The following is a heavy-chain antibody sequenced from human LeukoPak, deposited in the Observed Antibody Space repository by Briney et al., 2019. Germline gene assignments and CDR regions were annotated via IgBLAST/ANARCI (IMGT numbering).Heavy chain of an antibody. J-gene: IGHJ4*02. D-gene: IGHD2-21*01. CDR1: GFTFTNAW. CDR2: IKSKTDGGTT. Sequence: GGSLRLSCAASGFTFTNAWMNWVRQAPGKGLEWVGRIKSKTDGGTTEYAAPVKGRFPISRDDSKNMLYLQMNSLKTEDTAVYYCITPLPYSAQGGQGTLVTVSS. V-gene: IGHV3-15*01. CDR3: ITPLPYSAQ.